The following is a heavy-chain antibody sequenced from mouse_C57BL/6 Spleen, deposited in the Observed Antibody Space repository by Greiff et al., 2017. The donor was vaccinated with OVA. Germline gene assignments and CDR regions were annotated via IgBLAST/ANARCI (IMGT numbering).Heavy chain of an antibody. J-gene: IGHJ2*01. CDR1: GYTFTSYW. D-gene: IGHD2-4*01. CDR3: ARRYDYAYY. Sequence: VKLMESGAELVKPGASVKMSCKASGYTFTSYWITWVKQRPGQGLEWIGDIYPGSGSTNYNEKFKSKATLTVDTSSSTAYMQLSSLTSEDSAVYYCARRYDYAYYWGQGTTLTVSS. V-gene: IGHV1-55*01. CDR2: IYPGSGST.